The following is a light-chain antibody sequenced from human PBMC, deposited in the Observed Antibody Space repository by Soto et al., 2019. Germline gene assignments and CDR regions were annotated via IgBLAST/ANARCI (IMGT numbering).Light chain of an antibody. J-gene: IGLJ2*01. CDR3: GSYTISSTLMI. CDR2: DVT. Sequence: QSALTQPASVSGSPGQSITISCSGTPSDSGAYNYVSWYQHLPGKAPKVIIYDVTNRPSGVSSRFSGSKSGITASLTISGLQAEDEANYYCGSYTISSTLMIFGGGTKVTVL. V-gene: IGLV2-14*03. CDR1: PSDSGAYNY.